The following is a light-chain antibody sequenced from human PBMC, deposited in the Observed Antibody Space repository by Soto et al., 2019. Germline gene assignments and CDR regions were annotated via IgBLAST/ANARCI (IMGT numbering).Light chain of an antibody. J-gene: IGKJ4*01. V-gene: IGKV3-11*01. CDR1: ESVSRY. CDR3: QQRSRT. CDR2: DAS. Sequence: EIVLTQSPATLSLSPGETATLSCRASESVSRYLAWYQQKPGQAPRLLIYDASNRATGIPTRFSGSGSGTDFTLTISSLEPDDFAVYYCQQRSRTFGGGIKVEI.